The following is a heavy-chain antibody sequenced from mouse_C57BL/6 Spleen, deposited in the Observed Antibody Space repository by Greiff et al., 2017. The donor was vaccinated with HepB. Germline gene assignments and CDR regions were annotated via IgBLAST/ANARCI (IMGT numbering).Heavy chain of an antibody. J-gene: IGHJ4*01. Sequence: QVQLQQPGAELVKPGASVKLSCKASGYTFTSYWMQWVKQRPGQGLEWIGEIDPSDSYTNYNQKFKGKATLTVETSSSTAYMQLSSLTSEDSAVYYCAREGGGDYWGQGTSVTVSS. CDR1: GYTFTSYW. V-gene: IGHV1-50*01. CDR3: AREGGGDY. D-gene: IGHD1-1*02. CDR2: IDPSDSYT.